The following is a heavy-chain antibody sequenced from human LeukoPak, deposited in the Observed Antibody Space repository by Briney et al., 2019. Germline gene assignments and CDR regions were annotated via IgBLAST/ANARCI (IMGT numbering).Heavy chain of an antibody. CDR1: GFTFSSYG. J-gene: IGHJ6*03. D-gene: IGHD3-3*01. CDR3: AKVSGEGFWYSYYMDV. V-gene: IGHV3-30*02. Sequence: GGSLRLSCAASGFTFSSYGMHWVRQAPGKRLEWVAFIRYDGSNKYYADSVKGRSTISRDNSKNTLYLQMNSLRAEETAVYYCAKVSGEGFWYSYYMDVWGKGTTVTVSS. CDR2: IRYDGSNK.